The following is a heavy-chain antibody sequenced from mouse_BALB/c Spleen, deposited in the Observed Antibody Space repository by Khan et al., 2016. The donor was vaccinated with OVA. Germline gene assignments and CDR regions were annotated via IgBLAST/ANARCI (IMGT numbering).Heavy chain of an antibody. CDR3: ARAYYGNYREAMDY. CDR2: IWGDGST. J-gene: IGHJ4*01. Sequence: QVQLKESGPGLVAPSQSLSITCTVSGFSLTGYGVNWVRQPPGKGLEWLGMIWGDGSTDYNSALKSRLNFSKDNSKSQVFLKMNSLQTDDTARYYCARAYYGNYREAMDYWGHGTSVTVSS. D-gene: IGHD2-10*01. CDR1: GFSLTGYG. V-gene: IGHV2-6-7*01.